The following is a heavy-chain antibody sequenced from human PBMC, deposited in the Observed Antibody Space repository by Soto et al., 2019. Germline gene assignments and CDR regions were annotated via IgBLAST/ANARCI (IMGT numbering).Heavy chain of an antibody. Sequence: GGSLRLSCAASGFSFSDDYMSWIRQAPGKGLEWVSYIDFRSNSIYYADSVKGRFTISRDNAKNSLYLQMNSLRAEDTAVYYCARDIEPPGLFFDYWGQGTLVTVSS. D-gene: IGHD6-13*01. V-gene: IGHV3-11*01. CDR1: GFSFSDDY. J-gene: IGHJ4*02. CDR2: IDFRSNSI. CDR3: ARDIEPPGLFFDY.